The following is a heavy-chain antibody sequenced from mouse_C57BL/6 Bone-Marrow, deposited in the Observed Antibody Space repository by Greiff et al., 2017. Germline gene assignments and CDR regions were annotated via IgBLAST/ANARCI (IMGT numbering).Heavy chain of an antibody. CDR1: GFTFSSYT. CDR2: ISGGGGNT. V-gene: IGHV5-9*01. CDR3: SRQVTTVLATKYFDV. J-gene: IGHJ1*03. D-gene: IGHD1-1*01. Sequence: EVQGVESGGGLVKPGGSLKLSCAASGFTFSSYTMSWVRQTPEKRLQWVAAISGGGGNTYYPDSVKGRFTISRDNDKNIRYLQMSSLRSEDTALYYCSRQVTTVLATKYFDVWGTGTTVTVSS.